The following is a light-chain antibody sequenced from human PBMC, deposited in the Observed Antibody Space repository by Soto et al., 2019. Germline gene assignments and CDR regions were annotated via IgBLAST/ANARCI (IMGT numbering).Light chain of an antibody. CDR3: QKYNSVPLT. J-gene: IGKJ3*01. CDR1: QGISNS. CDR2: AAS. V-gene: IGKV1-27*01. Sequence: DIQMTQSPSSLSASVGDRVIITCRASQGISNSLAWYQQRPGKVPKLLIYAASTLQSGVPSRFSGSGSGTVFSLTISSLQPEDVATYYCQKYNSVPLTFGPGTKVDL.